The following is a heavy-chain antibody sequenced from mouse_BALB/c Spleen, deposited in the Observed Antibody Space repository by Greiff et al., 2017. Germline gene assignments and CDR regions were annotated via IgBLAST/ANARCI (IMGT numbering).Heavy chain of an antibody. CDR1: GFSLTGYG. V-gene: IGHV2-6-7*01. CDR2: IWGDGST. Sequence: VQLQESGPGLVAPSQSLSITCTVSGFSLTGYGVNWVRQPPGKGLEWLGMIWGDGSTDDNSALKSRLSISKDNSKSQVFLKMNSLQTDDTARYYCARGDGYYESFDYWGQGTTLTVSS. D-gene: IGHD2-3*01. CDR3: ARGDGYYESFDY. J-gene: IGHJ2*01.